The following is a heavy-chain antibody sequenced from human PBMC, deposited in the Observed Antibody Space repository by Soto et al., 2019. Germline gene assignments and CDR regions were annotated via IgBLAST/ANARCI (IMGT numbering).Heavy chain of an antibody. CDR2: ISGSGGST. Sequence: GESLKISCAASGFTFSSYAMSWVRQAPGKGLEWVSAISGSGGSTYYADSVKGRFTISRDNSKNTLYLQMNSLRAEDTAVYYCANMPPPVLWTHPWYFDYWGQGTLVTVSS. CDR3: ANMPPPVLWTHPWYFDY. D-gene: IGHD2-2*01. CDR1: GFTFSSYA. J-gene: IGHJ4*02. V-gene: IGHV3-23*01.